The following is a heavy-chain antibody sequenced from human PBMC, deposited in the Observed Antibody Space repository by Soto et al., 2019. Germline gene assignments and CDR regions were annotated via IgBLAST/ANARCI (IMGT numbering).Heavy chain of an antibody. J-gene: IGHJ6*02. CDR1: GYTFTSYG. V-gene: IGHV1-18*01. CDR2: ISAYNGNT. D-gene: IGHD3-3*01. CDR3: AREIDFGVVLVGMDV. Sequence: GASVKVSCKASGYTFTSYGISWVRQAPGQGLEWMGWISAYNGNTNYAQKLQGRVTMTTDTSTSTAYMELRSLRSGDTAVYYCAREIDFGVVLVGMDVWGQGTTVTVSS.